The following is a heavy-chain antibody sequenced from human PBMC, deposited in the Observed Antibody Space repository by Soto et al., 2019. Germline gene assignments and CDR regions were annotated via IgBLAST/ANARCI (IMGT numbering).Heavy chain of an antibody. Sequence: PGGSLRLSCAASGFTFSSYGMHWVRQAPGKGLEWVAVIWYDGSNKYYADSVKGRFTISRDNSKNTLYLQMNSLRAEDTAVYYCARDAIFGVVINEPLNWFDPWGQGTLVTVSS. D-gene: IGHD3-3*01. CDR1: GFTFSSYG. CDR2: IWYDGSNK. J-gene: IGHJ5*02. V-gene: IGHV3-33*01. CDR3: ARDAIFGVVINEPLNWFDP.